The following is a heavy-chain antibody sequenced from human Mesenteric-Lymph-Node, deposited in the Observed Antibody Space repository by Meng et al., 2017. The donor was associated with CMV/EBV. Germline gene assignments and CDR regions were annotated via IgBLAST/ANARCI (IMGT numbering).Heavy chain of an antibody. CDR3: ARGRGDSYYYGMDV. V-gene: IGHV4-34*01. Sequence: GSLRLSCVVYGGSFSGYYWSWIRQPPGKGLEWIGEINHSGSTNYNPSLKSRVTISVDTSKNQFSLKLNSVTAADTAVYYCARGRGDSYYYGMDVWGQGTTVTVSS. D-gene: IGHD4-17*01. CDR1: GGSFSGYY. J-gene: IGHJ6*02. CDR2: INHSGST.